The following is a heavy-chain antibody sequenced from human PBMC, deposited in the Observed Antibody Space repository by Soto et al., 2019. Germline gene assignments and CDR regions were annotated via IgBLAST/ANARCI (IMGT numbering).Heavy chain of an antibody. CDR2: INPNSGGT. Sequence: ASVKVSCKASGYTFTGYYMHWVRQAPGQGLEWMGWINPNSGGTNYAQKFQGWVTMTRDTSISTAYMELSRLRSDDTAGYYCARSDGIVVVPAASHDAFDIWGQGTMVTVSS. CDR3: ARSDGIVVVPAASHDAFDI. D-gene: IGHD2-2*01. J-gene: IGHJ3*02. CDR1: GYTFTGYY. V-gene: IGHV1-2*04.